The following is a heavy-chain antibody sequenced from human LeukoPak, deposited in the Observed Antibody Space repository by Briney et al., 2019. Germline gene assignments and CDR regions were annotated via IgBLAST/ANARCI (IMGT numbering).Heavy chain of an antibody. CDR1: GYSISSGYY. Sequence: SETLSLTCTVSGYSISSGYYWGWIRQPPGKGLEWTGSIYHSGSTYYNPSLKSRVTISVDTSKNQFSLKLSSVTAADTAVYYCARARYSSSWNSNWFDPWGQGTLVTVSS. J-gene: IGHJ5*02. CDR2: IYHSGST. V-gene: IGHV4-38-2*02. D-gene: IGHD6-13*01. CDR3: ARARYSSSWNSNWFDP.